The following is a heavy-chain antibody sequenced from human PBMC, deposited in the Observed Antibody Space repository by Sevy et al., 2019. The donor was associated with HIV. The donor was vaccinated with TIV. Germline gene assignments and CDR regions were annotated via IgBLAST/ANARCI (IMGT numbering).Heavy chain of an antibody. CDR2: ISSSSSTI. V-gene: IGHV3-48*02. J-gene: IGHJ4*02. CDR1: GFTLSSYS. Sequence: GGSLRLSCAASGFTLSSYSMNWVRQAPGKGLEWVSYISSSSSTIYYADSVKGRFTISRDNAKNSLYLQMNSLRDEDTAVYYCARGLHLDYWGQGTLVTVSS. CDR3: ARGLHLDY.